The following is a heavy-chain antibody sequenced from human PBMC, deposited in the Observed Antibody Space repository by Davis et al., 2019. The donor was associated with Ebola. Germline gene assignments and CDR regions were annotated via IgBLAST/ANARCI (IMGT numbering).Heavy chain of an antibody. J-gene: IGHJ6*02. D-gene: IGHD2-2*01. CDR2: ISSSGSTI. CDR3: LGKVPAANYYYYGMDV. V-gene: IGHV3-48*03. CDR1: GFTFSSYE. Sequence: GESLKISCAASGFTFSSYEMNWVRQAPGKGLEWVSYISSSGSTIYYADSVKGRFTISRDNAKNSLYLQMNSLRAEDTAVYYCLGKVPAANYYYYGMDVWGQGATVTVSS.